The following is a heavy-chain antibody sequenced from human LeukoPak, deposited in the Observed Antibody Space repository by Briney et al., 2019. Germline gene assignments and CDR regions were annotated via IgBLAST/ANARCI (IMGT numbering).Heavy chain of an antibody. Sequence: GGSLRLSCAASGFTISSYEMNWVRQAPGKGLEWVSYISSSGSTIYYADSVKGRFTISRDNAKNSLYLQMNSLRAEDTAVYYCARDDAYSSSWYYFDYWGQGTLVTVSS. CDR3: ARDDAYSSSWYYFDY. CDR1: GFTISSYE. J-gene: IGHJ4*02. V-gene: IGHV3-48*03. D-gene: IGHD6-13*01. CDR2: ISSSGSTI.